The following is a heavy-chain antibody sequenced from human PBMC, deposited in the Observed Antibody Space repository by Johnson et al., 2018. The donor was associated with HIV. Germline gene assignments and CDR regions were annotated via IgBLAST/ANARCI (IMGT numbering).Heavy chain of an antibody. CDR1: GFTFSSYG. D-gene: IGHD4-17*01. Sequence: QVQLVESGGGVVQPGRSLRLSCAASGFTFSSYGMHWVSQAPGKGLEWVAVIWYDGSRKYYADSVKGRFTISRVNSKNMLYLQMNSLGVEDTAVYYGAKEGSRGTVTQAPDAFDIWGQGTVVTVSS. V-gene: IGHV3-33*06. CDR3: AKEGSRGTVTQAPDAFDI. J-gene: IGHJ3*02. CDR2: IWYDGSRK.